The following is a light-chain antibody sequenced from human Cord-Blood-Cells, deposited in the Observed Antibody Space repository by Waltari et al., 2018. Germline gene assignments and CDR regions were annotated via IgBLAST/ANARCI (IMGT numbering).Light chain of an antibody. Sequence: QSALTQPASVSGSPGQSITISCTGTSSDVGSYNLVSWYQQNPGKAPKLMIYEGSKRPSRFSNRCAGSKSGNTASPAISGLQAEDEADYYCCSYSGRSTYVFRTGTKVTGL. CDR3: CSYSGRSTYV. J-gene: IGLJ1*01. V-gene: IGLV2-23*01. CDR1: SSDVGSYNL. CDR2: EGS.